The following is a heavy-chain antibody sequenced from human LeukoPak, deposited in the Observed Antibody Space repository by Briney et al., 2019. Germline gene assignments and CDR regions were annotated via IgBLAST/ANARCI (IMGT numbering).Heavy chain of an antibody. CDR1: GFTFDDYA. Sequence: GGSLRLSCAASGFTFDDYAMHWVRQAPGKGLEWVSGISWNSGSIGYADSVKGLFTISRDNAKNSLYLQMNSLRAEDTALYYCAKGSVRGAFFDYWGQGTLVTVSS. J-gene: IGHJ4*02. D-gene: IGHD3-10*02. CDR3: AKGSVRGAFFDY. CDR2: ISWNSGSI. V-gene: IGHV3-9*01.